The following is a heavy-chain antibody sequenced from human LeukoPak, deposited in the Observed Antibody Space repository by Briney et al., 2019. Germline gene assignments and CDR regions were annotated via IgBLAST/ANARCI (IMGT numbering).Heavy chain of an antibody. CDR3: ARHNPAFWSGYYPDHRLYYFEY. Sequence: SETLSLTCPVSGGSISSYYWSWIRQPPGKGLEWIGYIYYSGSTNYNPSLKTRATISVDTSKNQFCLKLSSVTAADPAVYYCARHNPAFWSGYYPDHRLYYFEYWGQGALVTVSS. CDR2: IYYSGST. D-gene: IGHD3-3*01. V-gene: IGHV4-59*08. J-gene: IGHJ4*02. CDR1: GGSISSYY.